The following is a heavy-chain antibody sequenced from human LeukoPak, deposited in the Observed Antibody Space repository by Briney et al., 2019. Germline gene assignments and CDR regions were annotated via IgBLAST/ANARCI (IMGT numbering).Heavy chain of an antibody. D-gene: IGHD6-19*01. CDR2: TYYRSKWYN. CDR1: GDSVSSNSAA. V-gene: IGHV6-1*01. CDR3: ARGIAVAGTEWFDP. J-gene: IGHJ5*02. Sequence: SQTLSLTCAISGDSVSSNSAAWNWIRQSPSRGLEWLGRTYYRSKWYNGYAVSVKSRITINPDTSKNQFSLQLNSVTPEDTAVYYCARGIAVAGTEWFDPWGQGTLVTVSS.